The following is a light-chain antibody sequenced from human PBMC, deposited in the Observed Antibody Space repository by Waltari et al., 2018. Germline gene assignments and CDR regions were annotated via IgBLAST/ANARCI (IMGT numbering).Light chain of an antibody. CDR2: DVS. Sequence: IVLTQSPATLSLSPGERATLSCRASQPIGSQLAWYQQKPGQAPRLLISDVSNRATGIPVRFSGSGSGTDFTLIISSLESEDFAVYYCQQRDTWPLTFGQGTKVEIK. V-gene: IGKV3-11*01. CDR1: QPIGSQ. CDR3: QQRDTWPLT. J-gene: IGKJ1*01.